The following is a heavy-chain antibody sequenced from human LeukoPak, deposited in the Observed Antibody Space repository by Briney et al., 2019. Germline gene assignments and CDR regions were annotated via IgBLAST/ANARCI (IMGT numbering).Heavy chain of an antibody. CDR1: GVSITTYY. J-gene: IGHJ4*02. CDR2: ISYSGTT. D-gene: IGHD3-10*01. V-gene: IGHV4-59*01. Sequence: SETLSLTCTVSGVSITTYYWRWIRQPPGKGLEWIGFISYSGTTSYSPSLKSRVTMSVDAPKNQFSLKLSSVTAADAAVYYCATSYPSGSYGNLDSWGQGTLVSVSS. CDR3: ATSYPSGSYGNLDS.